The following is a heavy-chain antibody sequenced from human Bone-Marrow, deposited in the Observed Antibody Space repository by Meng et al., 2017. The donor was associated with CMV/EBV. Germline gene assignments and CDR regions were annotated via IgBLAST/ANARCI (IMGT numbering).Heavy chain of an antibody. J-gene: IGHJ4*02. V-gene: IGHV3-48*04. Sequence: GESLKISCAASGFTFSNYNMNWVRQAPGKGLEWVSYISSSGSTIYYADSVKGRFTISRDNAKNSLYLQMNSLRAEDTAVYYCAGITIFGVVAGYWGRGTLVTVSS. CDR3: AGITIFGVVAGY. CDR1: GFTFSNYN. D-gene: IGHD3-3*01. CDR2: ISSSGSTI.